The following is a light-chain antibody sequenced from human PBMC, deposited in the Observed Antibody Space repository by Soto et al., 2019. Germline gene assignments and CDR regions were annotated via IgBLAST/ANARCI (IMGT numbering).Light chain of an antibody. CDR2: RTS. V-gene: IGKV3-20*01. CDR3: QQYGTSPQT. J-gene: IGKJ1*01. CDR1: QSVSNNY. Sequence: TVLTHSPCTLSLSPFERVTLSCVSSQSVSNNYLAWYQQKPGQAPRLLIYRTSTRATGIPDRFSGGGSGTDFTLTIIILAPEDFAVYYCQQYGTSPQTFSQGGKVDIK.